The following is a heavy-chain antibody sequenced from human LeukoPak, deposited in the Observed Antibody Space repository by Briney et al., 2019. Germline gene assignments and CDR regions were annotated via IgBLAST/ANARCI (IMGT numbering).Heavy chain of an antibody. D-gene: IGHD3-9*01. Sequence: ASVKVSCKASGYTFTSYGISWVRQAPGQGLEWMGWISAYNGNTNYAQKLQGRVTMTTDTPTSTAYMELRSLRSDDTAVYYCARGGDYDILTGYSEYWGQGTLVTVSS. V-gene: IGHV1-18*01. CDR2: ISAYNGNT. J-gene: IGHJ4*02. CDR3: ARGGDYDILTGYSEY. CDR1: GYTFTSYG.